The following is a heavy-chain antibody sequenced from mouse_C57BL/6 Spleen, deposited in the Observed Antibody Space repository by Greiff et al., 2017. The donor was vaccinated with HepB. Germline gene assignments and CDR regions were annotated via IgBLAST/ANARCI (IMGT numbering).Heavy chain of an antibody. CDR1: GYTFTSYW. V-gene: IGHV1-7*01. CDR3: AEDYDGGWFAY. CDR2: INPSSGYT. D-gene: IGHD2-4*01. Sequence: QVHVKQSGAELAKPGASVKLSCKASGYTFTSYWMHWVKQRPGQGLEWIGYINPSSGYTKYNQKFKDKATLTADKSSSTAYMQLSSLTYEDSAVYYCAEDYDGGWFAYWGQGTLVTVSA. J-gene: IGHJ3*01.